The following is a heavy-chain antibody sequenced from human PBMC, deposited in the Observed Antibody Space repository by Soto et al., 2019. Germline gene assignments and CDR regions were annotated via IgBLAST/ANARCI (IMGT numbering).Heavy chain of an antibody. CDR3: AADRYSKGRFDD. CDR2: IVVGSGNT. D-gene: IGHD5-18*01. V-gene: IGHV1-58*02. Sequence: SVKVSCKASGFTFTSSAMQWVRQARGQRLEWIGWIVVGSGNTNYAQKFQERVTITRDMSTSTAYMELSSLRSEDTAVYYCAADRYSKGRFDDWGQGTLVTVSS. J-gene: IGHJ4*02. CDR1: GFTFTSSA.